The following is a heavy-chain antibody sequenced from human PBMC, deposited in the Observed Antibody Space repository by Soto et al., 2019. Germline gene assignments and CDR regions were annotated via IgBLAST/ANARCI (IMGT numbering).Heavy chain of an antibody. CDR1: GDSVTISDYY. Sequence: QLQLQESGPGLVKPSETLSLTCTVSGDSVTISDYYWGWIRQPPGKGLEWIGSIHYSVRTYYNPSLKSRVTISGDTSKKQFSLKLTSVTAADAAVYYCAAHDSGGYYAEYWGQGTLVTVSA. J-gene: IGHJ4*02. V-gene: IGHV4-39*01. D-gene: IGHD3-22*01. CDR2: IHYSVRT. CDR3: AAHDSGGYYAEY.